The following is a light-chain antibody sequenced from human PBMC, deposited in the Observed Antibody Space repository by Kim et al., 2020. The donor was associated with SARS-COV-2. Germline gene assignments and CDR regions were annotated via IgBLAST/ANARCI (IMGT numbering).Light chain of an antibody. CDR2: QDS. Sequence: SYELTQPPSVSVSPGQTASITCSGDKLGDKYACWYQQKPGQSPVLVIYQDSKRPSGIPERFSGSNSGNTATLTISGPQAMDEADYYCQAWDSSTYVVLGG. V-gene: IGLV3-1*01. J-gene: IGLJ2*01. CDR3: QAWDSSTYVV. CDR1: KLGDKY.